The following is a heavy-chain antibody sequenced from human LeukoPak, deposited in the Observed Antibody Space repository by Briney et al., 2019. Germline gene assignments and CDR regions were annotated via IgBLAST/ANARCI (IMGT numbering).Heavy chain of an antibody. V-gene: IGHV4-39*01. J-gene: IGHJ6*02. CDR1: GDSIRSSTYY. CDR2: ILHSGST. Sequence: PSETLSLTCTVSGDSIRSSTYYWGWIRQPPGQGLEWIGSILHSGSTYYSPSLKSRVTISVDTSKNQFSLKLSSVTAADTAVYYCDAANHDFWSGYGGNVYYYGMDVWGQGTTVTVSS. D-gene: IGHD3-3*01. CDR3: DAANHDFWSGYGGNVYYYGMDV.